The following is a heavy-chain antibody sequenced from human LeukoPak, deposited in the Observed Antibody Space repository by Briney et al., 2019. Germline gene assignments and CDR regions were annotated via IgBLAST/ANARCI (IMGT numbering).Heavy chain of an antibody. V-gene: IGHV4-34*01. J-gene: IGHJ4*02. CDR1: GGSFSGYY. D-gene: IGHD3-22*01. Sequence: PSETLSLTCAVYGGSFSGYYWSWIRQPPGKGLEWIGEINHSGSTNYNPSLKSRVTISVDTSKNQFSLKPSSVTAADTAVYYCARGGYYYDSSYGFDYWGQGTLVTVSS. CDR2: INHSGST. CDR3: ARGGYYYDSSYGFDY.